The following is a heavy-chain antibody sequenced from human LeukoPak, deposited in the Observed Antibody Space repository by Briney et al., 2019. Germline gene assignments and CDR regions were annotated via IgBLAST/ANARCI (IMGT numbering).Heavy chain of an antibody. V-gene: IGHV4-59*11. D-gene: IGHD3-10*02. J-gene: IGHJ5*02. CDR3: ARESGDSLFGWFDP. CDR2: IYYSGST. CDR1: GGSISGHY. Sequence: PSETLSLTCTVSGGSISGHYWSWIRQPPGKGLEWIGYIYYSGSTNYNPSLKSRVTISVDTSKNQFSLKLSSVTAADTAVYYCARESGDSLFGWFDPWGQGTLVTVSS.